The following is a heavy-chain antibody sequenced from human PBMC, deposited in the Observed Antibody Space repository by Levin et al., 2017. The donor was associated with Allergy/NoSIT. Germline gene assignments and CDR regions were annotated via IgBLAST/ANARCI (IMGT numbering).Heavy chain of an antibody. V-gene: IGHV3-23*01. CDR2: ISGSGGST. CDR1: GFTFSSYA. J-gene: IGHJ4*02. CDR3: AKDLGGHLIEQLANLFDY. D-gene: IGHD6-6*01. Sequence: GGSLRLSCAASGFTFSSYAMSWVRQAPGKGLEWVSAISGSGGSTYYADSVKGRFTISRDNSKNTLYLQMNSLRAEDTAVYYCAKDLGGHLIEQLANLFDYWGQGTLVTVSS.